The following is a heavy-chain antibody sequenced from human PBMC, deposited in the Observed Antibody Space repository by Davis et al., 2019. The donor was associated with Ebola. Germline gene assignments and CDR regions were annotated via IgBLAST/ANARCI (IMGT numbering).Heavy chain of an antibody. CDR1: GFTFSSYS. V-gene: IGHV3-48*01. CDR2: ISSSSSTI. D-gene: IGHD2-8*01. J-gene: IGHJ6*04. CDR3: VRDQWTGGNSCMGGAHFGIDV. Sequence: GESLKISCAASGFTFSSYSMNWVRQAPGKGLEWVSYISSSSSTIYYADSVKGRFTISRDNAKNSLYLQMNGLRVEDTAVYYCVRDQWTGGNSCMGGAHFGIDVWGKGATVTVSP.